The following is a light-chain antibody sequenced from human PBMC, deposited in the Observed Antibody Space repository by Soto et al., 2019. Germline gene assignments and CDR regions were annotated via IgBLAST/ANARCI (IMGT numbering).Light chain of an antibody. CDR3: QQYGSSPRT. J-gene: IGKJ1*01. Sequence: EIVLTQSPATLSLSPVERANLSCRASQSVSSYLAWYLQTPGQAPRLLIYDASNRATGIPARFSGSGSGTDFTLTISSLEPEDFAVYYCQQYGSSPRTFGQGTKVDIK. CDR1: QSVSSY. V-gene: IGKV3-11*01. CDR2: DAS.